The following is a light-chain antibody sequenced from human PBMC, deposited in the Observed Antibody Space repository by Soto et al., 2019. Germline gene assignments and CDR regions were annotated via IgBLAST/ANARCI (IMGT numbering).Light chain of an antibody. Sequence: SYELTQPPSVSVAPGKTATITCGGNSIGSKSVHRYQQMPGQAPVLVISYDSDRPSGIPERFSGSNSGNTATLTISRVEPGDEADYYCQVWETSSGHQAIFGAGTQLTVL. CDR2: YDS. CDR1: SIGSKS. V-gene: IGLV3-21*01. J-gene: IGLJ2*01. CDR3: QVWETSSGHQAI.